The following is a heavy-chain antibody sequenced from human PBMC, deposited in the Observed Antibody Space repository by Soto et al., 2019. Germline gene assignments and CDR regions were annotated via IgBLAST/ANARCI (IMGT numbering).Heavy chain of an antibody. V-gene: IGHV3-66*01. J-gene: IGHJ6*03. D-gene: IGHD1-26*01. CDR2: IYDDGST. Sequence: EVQLVESGGDLVQPGGSLRLSCAVSGLTVSSKYMSWVRQAPGKGLEWVSVIYDDGSTYYADSVRARFTISRDNSNNMVFLQMNSLRAEDTAVYYCAGWTKEWARGAYYMDVWGKGTTVSVSS. CDR1: GLTVSSKY. CDR3: AGWTKEWARGAYYMDV.